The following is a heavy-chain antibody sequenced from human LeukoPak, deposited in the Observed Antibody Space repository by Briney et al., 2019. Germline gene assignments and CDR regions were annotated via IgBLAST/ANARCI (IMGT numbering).Heavy chain of an antibody. Sequence: PGRSLRLSCAASGFTFSSYAMHWVRQAPGKGLEWVAVISYDGSNKCYADSVKGRFTISRDNSKNTLYLQMNSLRAEDTAVYYCARARRYCSSTSCYGYAFDIWGQGTMVTVSS. CDR1: GFTFSSYA. J-gene: IGHJ3*02. CDR2: ISYDGSNK. D-gene: IGHD2-2*01. V-gene: IGHV3-30*14. CDR3: ARARRYCSSTSCYGYAFDI.